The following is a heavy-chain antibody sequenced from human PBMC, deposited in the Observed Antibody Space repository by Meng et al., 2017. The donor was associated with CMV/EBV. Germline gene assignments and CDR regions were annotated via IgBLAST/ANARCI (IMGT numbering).Heavy chain of an antibody. Sequence: GSLRLSCAVYGGSFSGYYWSWIRQPPGNGLEWIGEINHSGSTNYNPSLKSRVTISVDTSKNQFSLKLSSVTAADTAVYDCARGGGANGDGGDYWGQGTLVTVSS. D-gene: IGHD4-17*01. CDR1: GGSFSGYY. V-gene: IGHV4-34*01. CDR2: INHSGST. CDR3: ARGGGANGDGGDY. J-gene: IGHJ4*02.